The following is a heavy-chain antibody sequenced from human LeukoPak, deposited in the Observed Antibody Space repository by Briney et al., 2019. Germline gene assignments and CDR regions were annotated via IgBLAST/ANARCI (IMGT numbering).Heavy chain of an antibody. CDR1: GGSISSGSYY. J-gene: IGHJ4*02. CDR3: GRDRGGGIAVAD. CDR2: IYTSGST. Sequence: SETLSLTCTVSGGSISSGSYYWSWIRQPAGKGLEWIGRIYTSGSTNYNPSLKSRVTISVDTSKNQFSLKLSSVTAADTAVYYWGRDRGGGIAVADWGQGTLVTVSS. V-gene: IGHV4-61*02. D-gene: IGHD6-19*01.